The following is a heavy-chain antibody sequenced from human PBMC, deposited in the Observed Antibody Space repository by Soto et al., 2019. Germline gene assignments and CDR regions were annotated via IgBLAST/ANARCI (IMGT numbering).Heavy chain of an antibody. CDR1: GFTFSSYG. J-gene: IGHJ4*02. CDR3: AKVFSGSYYTYVSGNFDY. Sequence: GSLRLSCAASGFTFSSYGMHWVRQAPGKGLEWVAVISYDGSNKYYADSVKGRFTISRDNSKNTLYLQMNSLRAEDTAVYYCAKVFSGSYYTYVSGNFDYWGQGTLVTVS. D-gene: IGHD1-26*01. V-gene: IGHV3-30*18. CDR2: ISYDGSNK.